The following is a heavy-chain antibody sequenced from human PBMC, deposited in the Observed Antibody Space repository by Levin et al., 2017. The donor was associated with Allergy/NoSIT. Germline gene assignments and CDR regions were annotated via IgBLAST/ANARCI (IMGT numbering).Heavy chain of an antibody. Sequence: TSETLSLTCTVSGGSISSGGYYWTWIRQHPVKGLEWIGNIYYSGTTDYNPSLKSRLSISVDTSKNQFSLNLSSVTAADTAMYYCARDRGRYFDWSAGTSYFYYLDVWGKGTTVTVSS. CDR3: ARDRGRYFDWSAGTSYFYYLDV. V-gene: IGHV4-31*03. J-gene: IGHJ6*03. CDR1: GGSISSGGYY. CDR2: IYYSGTT. D-gene: IGHD3-9*01.